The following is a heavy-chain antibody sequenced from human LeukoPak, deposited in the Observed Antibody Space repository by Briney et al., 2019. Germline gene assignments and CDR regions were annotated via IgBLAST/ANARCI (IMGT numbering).Heavy chain of an antibody. V-gene: IGHV3-11*06. CDR1: GFTFSDYY. CDR2: ISSSSSYT. J-gene: IGHJ3*02. CDR3: ARHLKLPYGSGSSGAFDI. Sequence: MAGGSLRLSCAASGFTFSDYYMSWIRQAPGKGLEWVSYISSSSSYTNYADSAKGRFTISRDNAKNSLYLQMNSLRAEDTAVYYCARHLKLPYGSGSSGAFDIWGQGTMVTVSS. D-gene: IGHD3-10*01.